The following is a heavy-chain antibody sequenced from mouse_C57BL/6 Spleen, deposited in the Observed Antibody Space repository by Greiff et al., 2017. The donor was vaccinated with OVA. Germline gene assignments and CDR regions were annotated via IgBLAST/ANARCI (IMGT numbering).Heavy chain of an antibody. Sequence: VQLQQPGAELVMPGASVKLSCKASGYTFTSYWMHWVKQRPGQGLEWIGEIDPSDSYTNYNQKFKGKSTLTVDKSSSTAYMQLSSLTSEDSAVYYGARRSSAAWFAYWGQGTLVTVSA. V-gene: IGHV1-69*01. CDR3: ARRSSAAWFAY. D-gene: IGHD3-2*02. CDR2: IDPSDSYT. J-gene: IGHJ3*01. CDR1: GYTFTSYW.